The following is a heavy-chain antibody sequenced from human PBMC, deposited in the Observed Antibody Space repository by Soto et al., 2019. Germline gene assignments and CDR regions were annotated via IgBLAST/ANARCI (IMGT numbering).Heavy chain of an antibody. CDR1: GYSFTSYW. CDR2: IYPVDSDT. Sequence: GESLKISCKCSGYSFTSYWIGWVRQMPGKGLECMGIIYPVDSDTRYSPSFQSQVTISADKSISTAYLQWSSLKASDTAMYSCARDKGYGGNSATLRYYYYGMDVWGQGTTVTVSS. V-gene: IGHV5-51*01. D-gene: IGHD4-17*01. CDR3: ARDKGYGGNSATLRYYYYGMDV. J-gene: IGHJ6*02.